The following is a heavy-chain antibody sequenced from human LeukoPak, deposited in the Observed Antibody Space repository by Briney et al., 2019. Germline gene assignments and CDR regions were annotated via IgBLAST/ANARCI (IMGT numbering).Heavy chain of an antibody. CDR1: GFTFTSSA. Sequence: VASVKVSCTASGFTFTSSAMQWVRQARGQRLEWIGWIVVGSGNTNYAQKFQERVTITRDMSTSTAYMELSSLRSEDTAVYYCAKDLAYGDYFDYWGQGTLVTVSS. CDR2: IVVGSGNT. D-gene: IGHD4-17*01. J-gene: IGHJ4*02. CDR3: AKDLAYGDYFDY. V-gene: IGHV1-58*02.